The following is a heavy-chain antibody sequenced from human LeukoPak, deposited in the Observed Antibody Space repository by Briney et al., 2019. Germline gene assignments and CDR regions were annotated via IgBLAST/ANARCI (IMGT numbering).Heavy chain of an antibody. D-gene: IGHD3-3*01. CDR2: IYTSGST. CDR3: ARDRGSTEWYYYYYYYMDV. V-gene: IGHV4-4*07. CDR1: GGSISSYY. Sequence: SETLSLTCTVSGGSISSYYWSWIRQPAGKGLEWIGRIYTSGSTNYNPSLKSRVTMSVDTSKNQLSLKLSSVTAADTAVYYCARDRGSTEWYYYYYYYMDVWGKGTTVTVSS. J-gene: IGHJ6*03.